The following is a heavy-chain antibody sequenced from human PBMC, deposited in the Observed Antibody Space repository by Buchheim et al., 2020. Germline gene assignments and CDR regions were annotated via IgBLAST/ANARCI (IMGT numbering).Heavy chain of an antibody. Sequence: EVQLVESGGGLVQPGGSLKLSCAASGFTFSGSAMHWVRQASGKGLEWVGRIRSKANSYATAYAASGKGRFTISRDDSKNTVYLQKNSLKTEDTAVYYCTNSLGYCSSTSCYSDYYYGMDVWGQGTT. CDR3: TNSLGYCSSTSCYSDYYYGMDV. D-gene: IGHD2-2*01. J-gene: IGHJ6*02. CDR1: GFTFSGSA. CDR2: IRSKANSYAT. V-gene: IGHV3-73*01.